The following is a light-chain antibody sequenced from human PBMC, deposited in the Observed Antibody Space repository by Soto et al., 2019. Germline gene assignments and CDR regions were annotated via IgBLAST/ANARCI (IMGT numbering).Light chain of an antibody. CDR1: QSVSSNY. V-gene: IGKV3-20*01. CDR2: GAS. CDR3: QQYGGSPRT. Sequence: EIVLTQSPGTLSLSPGERATLSCRASQSVSSNYLAWYQQKSGQAPRLLIYGASSRATGIPDRFSGSGYGTDFTLTISSLEPEDFAVYYCQQYGGSPRTFGQGTKVEIK. J-gene: IGKJ1*01.